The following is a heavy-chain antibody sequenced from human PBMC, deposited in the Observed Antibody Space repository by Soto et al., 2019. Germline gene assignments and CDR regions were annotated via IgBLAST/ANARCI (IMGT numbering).Heavy chain of an antibody. CDR2: ISGSGGST. CDR1: GFTFSIYA. CDR3: AKEGKRSGYYRPPIDY. V-gene: IGHV3-23*01. J-gene: IGHJ4*02. D-gene: IGHD3-3*01. Sequence: GGSLRLSCAASGFTFSIYAMSWVRQAPGKGLEWVSAISGSGGSTYYADSVKGRFTISRDNSKNTLYLQMNSLRAEDTAVYYCAKEGKRSGYYRPPIDYWGQGTLVTVSS.